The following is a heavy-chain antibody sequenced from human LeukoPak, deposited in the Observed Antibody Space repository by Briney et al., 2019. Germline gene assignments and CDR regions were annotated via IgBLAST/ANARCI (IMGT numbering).Heavy chain of an antibody. V-gene: IGHV1-46*01. Sequence: ASVKASCKASGYTFTSYYMHWVRQAPGQGLEWMGIINPSGGSTSYAQKFQGRVTMTRDMSTSTVYMELSSLRSEDTAVYYCARAWSGYYTGNDYWGQGTLVTVSS. CDR1: GYTFTSYY. CDR2: INPSGGST. J-gene: IGHJ4*02. CDR3: ARAWSGYYTGNDY. D-gene: IGHD3-3*01.